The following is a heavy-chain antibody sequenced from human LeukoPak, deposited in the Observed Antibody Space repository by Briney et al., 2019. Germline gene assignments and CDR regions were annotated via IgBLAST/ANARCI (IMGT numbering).Heavy chain of an antibody. V-gene: IGHV3-11*04. J-gene: IGHJ4*02. CDR3: ARVLHKRNYDSSTYYGY. CDR1: GFTFSDYY. Sequence: GGSLRLSCAASGFTFSDYYMNWIRQAPGKGLEWVSYISSSSDTIYYAGSVKGRFTISRDNAKNSLYLQMNSLRAEDTAVYYCARVLHKRNYDSSTYYGYWGQGTLVTVSS. D-gene: IGHD3-22*01. CDR2: ISSSSDTI.